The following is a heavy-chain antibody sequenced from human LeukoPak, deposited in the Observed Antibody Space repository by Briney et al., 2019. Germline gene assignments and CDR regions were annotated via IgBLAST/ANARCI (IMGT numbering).Heavy chain of an antibody. CDR2: IYYSGST. Sequence: PSETLSLTCTVSGGSISSYYWSWIRQPPGMGLEWIGYIYYSGSTNYNPSLKSRVTISVDTSKNQFSLKLSSVTAADTAVYYCARETTVVTNDAFDIWGQGTMVTVSS. V-gene: IGHV4-59*01. CDR3: ARETTVVTNDAFDI. D-gene: IGHD4-23*01. J-gene: IGHJ3*02. CDR1: GGSISSYY.